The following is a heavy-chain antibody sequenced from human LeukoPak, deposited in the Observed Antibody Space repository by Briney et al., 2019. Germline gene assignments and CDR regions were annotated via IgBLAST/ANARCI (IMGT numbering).Heavy chain of an antibody. Sequence: SQTLSLTCAVSGGSISSGGYSWSWIRQPPGKGLEWIGYIYHSGSTYYNPSLKSRVTISVDTSKNQFSLKLSSVTAADTAVYYCARSGRYCGGDCSYFQHWGQGTLVTVSS. CDR3: ARSGRYCGGDCSYFQH. J-gene: IGHJ1*01. D-gene: IGHD2-21*02. V-gene: IGHV4-30-2*02. CDR2: IYHSGST. CDR1: GGSISSGGYS.